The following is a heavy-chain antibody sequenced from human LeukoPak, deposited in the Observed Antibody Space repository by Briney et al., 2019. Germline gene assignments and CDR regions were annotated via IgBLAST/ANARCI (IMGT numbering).Heavy chain of an antibody. Sequence: ASVKVSCKASGYTFTGYYMHWVRQAPGQGLEWMGWINPNSGGTNYAQKFQGRVTMTRDTSISTAYMELSRLRSDDTAMYYCARDLFSDGYSSSWDYWGQGTLVTVSS. CDR3: ARDLFSDGYSSSWDY. D-gene: IGHD6-13*01. CDR1: GYTFTGYY. J-gene: IGHJ4*02. CDR2: INPNSGGT. V-gene: IGHV1-2*02.